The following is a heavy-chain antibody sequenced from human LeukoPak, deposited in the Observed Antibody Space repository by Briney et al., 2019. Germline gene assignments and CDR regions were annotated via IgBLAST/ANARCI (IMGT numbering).Heavy chain of an antibody. J-gene: IGHJ4*02. D-gene: IGHD2-2*02. V-gene: IGHV4-34*01. CDR3: ASMLPATAIHFDY. Sequence: SETLSLTCAAYGGSFSGYYWSWIRQPPGKGLEWIGEINHSGSTNYNPSLKSRVTISVDTSKNQFSLKLSSVTAADTAVCYCASMLPATAIHFDYWGQGTLVTVSS. CDR2: INHSGST. CDR1: GGSFSGYY.